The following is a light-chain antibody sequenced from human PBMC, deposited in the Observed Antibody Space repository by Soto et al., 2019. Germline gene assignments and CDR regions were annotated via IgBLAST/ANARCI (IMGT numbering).Light chain of an antibody. CDR3: CSNAGTYIYV. CDR1: SSDVGAYNF. CDR2: DVS. J-gene: IGLJ1*01. V-gene: IGLV2-11*01. Sequence: QSVLTQPRSVSGSPGQSVTISCTGTSSDVGAYNFVSWFQHHPGKAPKLMIFDVSKRPSGVPDRFSGSKSGSTASLTISGLQAEDEGDYYCCSNAGTYIYVFGTGTKLTVL.